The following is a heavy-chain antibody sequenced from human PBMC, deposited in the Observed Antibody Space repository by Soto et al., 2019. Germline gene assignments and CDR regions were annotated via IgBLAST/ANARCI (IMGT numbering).Heavy chain of an antibody. CDR2: IKSKTDGGTT. J-gene: IGHJ4*02. CDR1: GFTFSNAW. CDR3: TTEIDYYDSSGYYYERLSDY. Sequence: PGGSLRLSCAASGFTFSNAWMSWVRQAPGKGLERVGRIKSKTDGGTTDYAAPVKGRFTISRDDSKNTLYLQMNSLKTEDTAVYYCTTEIDYYDSSGYYYERLSDYWGQGTLVIVSS. V-gene: IGHV3-15*01. D-gene: IGHD3-22*01.